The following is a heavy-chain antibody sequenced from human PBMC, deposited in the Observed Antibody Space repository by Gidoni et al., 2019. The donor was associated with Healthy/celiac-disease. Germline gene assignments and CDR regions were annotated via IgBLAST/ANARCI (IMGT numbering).Heavy chain of an antibody. J-gene: IGHJ3*02. Sequence: QVQLQQWGAGLLKPSETLSLTCAVYGGSFSGYYWSWIRQPPGKGLEWIGEINHSGSTNYNPSLKSRVTISVDTSKNQFSLKLSSVTAADTAVYYCARPRLVAATYDAFDIWGQGTMVTVSS. D-gene: IGHD2-15*01. CDR3: ARPRLVAATYDAFDI. CDR2: INHSGST. CDR1: GGSFSGYY. V-gene: IGHV4-34*01.